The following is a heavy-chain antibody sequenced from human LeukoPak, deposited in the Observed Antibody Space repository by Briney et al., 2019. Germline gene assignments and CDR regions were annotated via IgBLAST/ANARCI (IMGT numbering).Heavy chain of an antibody. V-gene: IGHV3-11*01. CDR3: ARVPRPTWIQLWLPYYYYMDV. CDR1: GFTFSDYY. J-gene: IGHJ6*03. Sequence: GGSLRLSCAASGFTFSDYYMSWIRQAPGKGLEWVSYISSSGSTIYYADSVKGRFTISRDNAKNSLYLQMNSLRAEDTAVYYCARVPRPTWIQLWLPYYYYMDVWGKGTTVTVSS. CDR2: ISSSGSTI. D-gene: IGHD5-18*01.